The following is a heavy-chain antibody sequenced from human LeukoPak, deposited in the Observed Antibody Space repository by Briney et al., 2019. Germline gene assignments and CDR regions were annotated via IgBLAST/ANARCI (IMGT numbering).Heavy chain of an antibody. CDR2: ISGGST. CDR3: AKDSGYDLIGWFDP. Sequence: GGSLRLSCAASGFTFSSYAMSWVRHAPGKGLEWVSAISGGSTYYADSVKGRFTISRDNSKNTLYLQMNSLRAEDTAVYYCAKDSGYDLIGWFDPWGQGTLVTVSS. CDR1: GFTFSSYA. V-gene: IGHV3-23*01. D-gene: IGHD5-12*01. J-gene: IGHJ5*02.